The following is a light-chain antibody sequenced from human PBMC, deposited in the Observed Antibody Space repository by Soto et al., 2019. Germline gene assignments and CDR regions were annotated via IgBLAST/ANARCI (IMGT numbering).Light chain of an antibody. CDR3: QQYGSSLPIT. J-gene: IGKJ5*01. V-gene: IGKV3-20*01. CDR1: QNVNSRY. Sequence: EIVLAQSPVTLSLSPGERATLSCRASQNVNSRYLAWYQQKPGQAPRLLIYSASSRATGIPDRFSGSGSGTDFTLTISRLDPEDFAVYYCQQYGSSLPITFGQGTRLEIK. CDR2: SAS.